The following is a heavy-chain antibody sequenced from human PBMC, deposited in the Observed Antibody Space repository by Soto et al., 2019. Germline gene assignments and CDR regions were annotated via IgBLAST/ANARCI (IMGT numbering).Heavy chain of an antibody. Sequence: GGSLRLSCAASGFTFSSYSMNWVRQAPGKGLEWVSSISSSSSYIYYADSVKGRFTISRDNAKNSLYLQMNSLRAEDTAVYYCASEDGSGQHWGDYWGQGTLVTVSS. D-gene: IGHD3-10*01. CDR3: ASEDGSGQHWGDY. J-gene: IGHJ4*02. CDR1: GFTFSSYS. V-gene: IGHV3-21*01. CDR2: ISSSSSYI.